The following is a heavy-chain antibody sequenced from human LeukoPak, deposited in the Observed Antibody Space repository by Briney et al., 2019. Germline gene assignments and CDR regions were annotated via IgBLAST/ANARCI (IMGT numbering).Heavy chain of an antibody. V-gene: IGHV3-43*02. D-gene: IGHD2-2*01. CDR2: ISGDGGST. CDR1: GFTFDDYA. J-gene: IGHJ4*02. CDR3: AKDISRNFVVVPAADY. Sequence: GGSLRLSCAASGFTFDDYAMHWVRQPPGKSLEWFSLISGDGGSTYYADSVKGRFTVSRDNSKNSLYLQMNSLRTEDTALYYCAKDISRNFVVVPAADYWGQGTLVTVSS.